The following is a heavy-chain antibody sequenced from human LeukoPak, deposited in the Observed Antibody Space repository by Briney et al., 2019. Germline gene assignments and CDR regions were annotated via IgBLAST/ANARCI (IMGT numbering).Heavy chain of an antibody. Sequence: GGSLRLSCAASGFTFSSYEMNWVRQAPGKGLEWVSYISSSGSTIYYADSVKGRFTISRDNAKNSLYLQMNSLRAEDTAVYYCARAQRRTAGAFDYWGQGTLVTVSS. J-gene: IGHJ4*02. V-gene: IGHV3-48*03. CDR2: ISSSGSTI. D-gene: IGHD1-14*01. CDR1: GFTFSSYE. CDR3: ARAQRRTAGAFDY.